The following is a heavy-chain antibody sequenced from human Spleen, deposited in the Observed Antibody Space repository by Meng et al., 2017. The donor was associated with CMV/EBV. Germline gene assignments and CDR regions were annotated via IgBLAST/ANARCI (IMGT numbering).Heavy chain of an antibody. J-gene: IGHJ6*02. Sequence: GESLKISCAASGLTFDDNAMHWVWQAPEKGLEWVSGLNWNGDTKGYADSVKGRFTISRDNAKNSLYLQMNSLRVEDTALYYCARDYGTGWSNGMDVWGQGTTVTVSS. D-gene: IGHD6-19*01. CDR1: GLTFDDNA. CDR3: ARDYGTGWSNGMDV. CDR2: LNWNGDTK. V-gene: IGHV3-20*04.